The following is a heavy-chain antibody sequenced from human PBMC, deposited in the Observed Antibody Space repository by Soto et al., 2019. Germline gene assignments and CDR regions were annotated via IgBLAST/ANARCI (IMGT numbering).Heavy chain of an antibody. CDR1: GGTFSSYA. CDR2: IIPIFGTA. CDR3: ARDLVVVVPAAIRDDAFDI. D-gene: IGHD2-2*02. V-gene: IGHV1-69*01. Sequence: QVQLVQSGAEVKKPGSSVKVSCKASGGTFSSYAISWVRQAPGQGREWMGGIIPIFGTANYAQKFQGRVTITEDESPSTAYMELSSLRSEDTAVYYCARDLVVVVPAAIRDDAFDIWGQGTMVTVSS. J-gene: IGHJ3*02.